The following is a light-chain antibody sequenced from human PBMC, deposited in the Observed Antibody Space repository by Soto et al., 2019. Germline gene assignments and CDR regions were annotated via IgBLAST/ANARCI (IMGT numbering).Light chain of an antibody. J-gene: IGKJ1*01. CDR2: DAS. V-gene: IGKV1-5*01. CDR1: QTISIW. Sequence: DIPMTQSPSTLSASVGDRVTITCRARQTISIWLAWYQQKPGKAPKLLIYDASILESGVPSRFSGSGSGTEFTLTISSLQPDDYATYYCQQYNSYRTFGQGTNVEIK. CDR3: QQYNSYRT.